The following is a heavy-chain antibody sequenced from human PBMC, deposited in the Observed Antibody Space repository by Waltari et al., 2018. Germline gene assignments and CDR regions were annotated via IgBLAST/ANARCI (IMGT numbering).Heavy chain of an antibody. V-gene: IGHV4-61*09. CDR1: GGSISSGSYY. D-gene: IGHD2-8*01. CDR2: IYTSGST. CDR3: ARDEMEGYFDY. J-gene: IGHJ4*02. Sequence: QVQLQESGPGLVKPSQTLSLTCTVSGGSISSGSYYWSWLRHPPGKGLEWIGYIYTSGSTNYNPSLKSRVTISVDTSKNQFSLKLSSVTAADTAVYYCARDEMEGYFDYWGQGTLVTVSS.